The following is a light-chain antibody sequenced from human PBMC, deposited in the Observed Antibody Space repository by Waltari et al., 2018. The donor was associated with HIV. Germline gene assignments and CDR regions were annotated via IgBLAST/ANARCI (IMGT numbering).Light chain of an antibody. CDR2: QDS. CDR1: VLARKY. Sequence: SYELTQPSSVSVSPGQTARITCSGDVLARKYARWFRQKPGQAPMLGIYQDSERPSGIPERFSGSSSGTTGTLTISGAQVGDEADYYCSSATDNTLLFGGGTKLTVL. J-gene: IGLJ2*01. CDR3: SSATDNTLL. V-gene: IGLV3-27*01.